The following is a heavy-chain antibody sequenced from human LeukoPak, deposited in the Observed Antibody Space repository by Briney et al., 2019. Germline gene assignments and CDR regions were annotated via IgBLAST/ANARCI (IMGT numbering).Heavy chain of an antibody. CDR1: GGSISSGGYY. CDR3: ARVYVAMVDY. J-gene: IGHJ4*02. Sequence: SETLSLTCTVSGGSISSGGYYWSWIRQHPGKGLEWIGYIYYSGSTYYNPSLKSRVTISVDTSKNQFSLKLSSVTAADTAVYYCARVYVAMVDYWGQGTLVTVSS. CDR2: IYYSGST. D-gene: IGHD5-12*01. V-gene: IGHV4-31*03.